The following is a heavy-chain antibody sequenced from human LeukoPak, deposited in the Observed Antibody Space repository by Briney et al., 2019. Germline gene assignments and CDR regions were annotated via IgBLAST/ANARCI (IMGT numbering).Heavy chain of an antibody. Sequence: GGSLRLSCAASGFTFRSHGMHWVRQAPGKGLEWVAVIWYDGSNKYYADSVKGRFTISRDNSKNTLYLQMGSLRAEDMAVYYCARGSVPTVVTPGGLDYWGQGTLVTVSS. CDR3: ARGSVPTVVTPGGLDY. V-gene: IGHV3-33*01. CDR2: IWYDGSNK. J-gene: IGHJ4*02. CDR1: GFTFRSHG. D-gene: IGHD4-23*01.